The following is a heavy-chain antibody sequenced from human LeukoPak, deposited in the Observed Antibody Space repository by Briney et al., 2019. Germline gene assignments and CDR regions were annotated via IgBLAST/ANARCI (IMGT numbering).Heavy chain of an antibody. CDR1: GYTFTNYW. V-gene: IGHV3-21*01. CDR2: ISGTSTYI. CDR3: ARGYSESSGRYAFDI. Sequence: GESLQISCKGSGYTFTNYWIGWVRQMPGKGLEWVSSISGTSTYIYYADSVKGRFTISRDNAENSLYLQMNSLRAEDTAVYYCARGYSESSGRYAFDIWGQGTMVTVSS. D-gene: IGHD3-22*01. J-gene: IGHJ3*02.